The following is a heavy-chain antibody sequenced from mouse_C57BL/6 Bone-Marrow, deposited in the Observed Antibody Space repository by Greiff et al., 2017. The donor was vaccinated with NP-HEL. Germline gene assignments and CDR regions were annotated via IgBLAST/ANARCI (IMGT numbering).Heavy chain of an antibody. CDR2: IYPRDGST. CDR1: GYTFTSYD. D-gene: IGHD3-3*01. Sequence: QLQQSGPELVKPGASVQLSCKASGYTFTSYDINWVKQRPGQGLEWIGWIYPRDGSTKYNEKFKGKATLTVDTSSSTAYMELHSLTSEDSAVYFCARRAGDVGFAYWGQGTLVTVSA. V-gene: IGHV1-85*01. J-gene: IGHJ3*01. CDR3: ARRAGDVGFAY.